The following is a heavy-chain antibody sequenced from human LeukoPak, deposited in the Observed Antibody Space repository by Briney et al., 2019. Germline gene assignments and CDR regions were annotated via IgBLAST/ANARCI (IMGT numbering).Heavy chain of an antibody. V-gene: IGHV1-8*01. J-gene: IGHJ3*02. CDR1: GYTFTSYD. D-gene: IGHD6-6*01. CDR2: MNPNSGNT. Sequence: ASVKVSCKASGYTFTSYDINWVRQATGQGLEWMGWMNPNSGNTGYAQKFQGRVTITRNTSISTAYMELCSLRSEDTAVYYCARASSIAARYDAFDIWGQGTMVTVSS. CDR3: ARASSIAARYDAFDI.